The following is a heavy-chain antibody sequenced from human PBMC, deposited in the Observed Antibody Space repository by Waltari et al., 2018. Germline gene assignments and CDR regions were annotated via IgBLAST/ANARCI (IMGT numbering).Heavy chain of an antibody. CDR1: GGSISSHY. V-gene: IGHV4-59*11. Sequence: QVQLQESGPGLVKPSETLSLTCTVSGGSISSHYWSWIRQPPGKGLEWIGYIYYSGSTNYTPSLKSRVTISVDTSKNQFSLKLSSVTAADTAVYYCARGSPGYGMDVWGQGTTVTVSS. CDR2: IYYSGST. CDR3: ARGSPGYGMDV. J-gene: IGHJ6*02. D-gene: IGHD1-26*01.